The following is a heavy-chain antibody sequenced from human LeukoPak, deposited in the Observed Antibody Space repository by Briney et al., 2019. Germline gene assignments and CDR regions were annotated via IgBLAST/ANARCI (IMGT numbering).Heavy chain of an antibody. J-gene: IGHJ6*03. D-gene: IGHD2-2*01. CDR1: GFTFSSYW. V-gene: IGHV3-7*01. CDR2: IKQDGSEK. CDR3: ARSLYCSSTSCYAHYYYYYMDV. Sequence: GGSLRLSCAASGFTFSSYWMSWVRQAPGKGLEWVANIKQDGSEKYYVDSVKGRFTISRDNSKNTLYLQMNSLRAEDTAVYYCARSLYCSSTSCYAHYYYYYMDVWGKGTTVTVSS.